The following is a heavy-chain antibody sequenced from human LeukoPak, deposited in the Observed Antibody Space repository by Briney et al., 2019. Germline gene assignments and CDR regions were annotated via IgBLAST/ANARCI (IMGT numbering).Heavy chain of an antibody. CDR2: IIPIFGTA. V-gene: IGHV1-69*01. J-gene: IGHJ6*04. D-gene: IGHD5-18*01. Sequence: SVTVSYKASGGTFSNYAISWVRQAPGQGLEWMGGIIPIFGTANYAQKFQGRVTITADESTSTAYMELSSLRSEDTAVYYCARGYSYGPEGHYGMDVWGKGTTVTVSS. CDR1: GGTFSNYA. CDR3: ARGYSYGPEGHYGMDV.